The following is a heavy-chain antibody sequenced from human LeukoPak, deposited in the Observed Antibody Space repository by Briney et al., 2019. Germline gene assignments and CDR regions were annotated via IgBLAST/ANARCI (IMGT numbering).Heavy chain of an antibody. CDR1: GYTFTGYY. CDR3: ARDSSGRQDAFDI. CDR2: INPNSGGT. Sequence: ASVKVSCKASGYTFTGYYMHWVRQAPGQGLEWMGRINPNSGGTNYAQKFQGRVTMTRDTSISTAYMELSRLRSDDTAVYYCARDSSGRQDAFDIWGQGTMVTVSS. V-gene: IGHV1-2*06. J-gene: IGHJ3*02. D-gene: IGHD6-19*01.